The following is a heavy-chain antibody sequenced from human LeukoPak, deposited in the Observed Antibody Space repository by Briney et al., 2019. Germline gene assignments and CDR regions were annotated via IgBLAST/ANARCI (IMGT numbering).Heavy chain of an antibody. CDR3: AKSGGSYYYYYMDV. Sequence: ASVKVSCKASRYTFTSYDIDWVRQATGQGLEWMGWMNPNSGNTGYAQKFQGRVTITRNTSISTAYMELSSLRSEDTAVYYCAKSGGSYYYYYMDVWGKGTTVTVSS. CDR2: MNPNSGNT. D-gene: IGHD2-15*01. V-gene: IGHV1-8*03. J-gene: IGHJ6*03. CDR1: RYTFTSYD.